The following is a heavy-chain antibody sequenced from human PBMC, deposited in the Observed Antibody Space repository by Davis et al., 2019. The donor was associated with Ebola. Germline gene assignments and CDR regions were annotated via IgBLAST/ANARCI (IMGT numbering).Heavy chain of an antibody. CDR3: ARHTSRATDY. V-gene: IGHV7-4-1*02. CDR1: GYSFVAYA. CDR2: INTYSGKP. Sequence: AASVKVSCKASGYSFVAYAIHWVRQAPGRGLEWMGWINTYSGKPTYAPGFTGRFDLSVDASVTTTYLQITSLKPEDTAVYYCARHTSRATDYWGQGAQVTVSP. J-gene: IGHJ4*02.